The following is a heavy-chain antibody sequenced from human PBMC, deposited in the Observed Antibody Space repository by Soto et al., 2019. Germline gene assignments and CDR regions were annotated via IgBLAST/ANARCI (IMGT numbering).Heavy chain of an antibody. Sequence: ASVKVSCKASGYTFTSYGISWVRQAPGQGLEWMGWISAYNGNTNYAQKLQGRVTMTTDTSTSTAYMELRSLRSDDTAVYYCARDLYPGIAAAAPGDYWGQGTLVTVSS. CDR1: GYTFTSYG. CDR2: ISAYNGNT. D-gene: IGHD6-13*01. CDR3: ARDLYPGIAAAAPGDY. V-gene: IGHV1-18*01. J-gene: IGHJ4*02.